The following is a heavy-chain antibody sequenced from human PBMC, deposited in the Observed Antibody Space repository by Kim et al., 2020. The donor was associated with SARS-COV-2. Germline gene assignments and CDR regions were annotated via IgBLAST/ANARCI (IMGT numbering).Heavy chain of an antibody. J-gene: IGHJ4*02. D-gene: IGHD2-15*01. V-gene: IGHV3-53*01. CDR2: GSK. CDR3: ARGGGYFDY. Sequence: GSKYHADSVKGRFTISRDNSKHTLYLQMNSLRAEDTAVYYCARGGGYFDYWGQGTLVTVSS.